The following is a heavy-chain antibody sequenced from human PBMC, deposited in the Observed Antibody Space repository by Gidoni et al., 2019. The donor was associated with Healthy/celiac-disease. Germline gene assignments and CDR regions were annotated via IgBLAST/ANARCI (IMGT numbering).Heavy chain of an antibody. J-gene: IGHJ4*02. Sequence: EVQLVASGGGLVQLVRFLTLFGSAFVFTFRRYAMHWVRQTPGKGLEYVSASSSKGGSTYYADSVKGRFTISRDNSKNTLYLQMSSLRAEDTAVYYCVKDDRTVEMATIDGFDYWGQGTLVTVSS. V-gene: IGHV3-64D*06. CDR1: VFTFRRYA. D-gene: IGHD5-12*01. CDR3: VKDDRTVEMATIDGFDY. CDR2: SSSKGGST.